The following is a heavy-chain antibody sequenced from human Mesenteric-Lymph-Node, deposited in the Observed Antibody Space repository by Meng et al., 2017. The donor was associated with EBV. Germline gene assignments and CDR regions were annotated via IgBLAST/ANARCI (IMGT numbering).Heavy chain of an antibody. CDR1: SGSINSGSYY. J-gene: IGHJ5*02. CDR2: IYYSGST. D-gene: IGHD3-10*01. CDR3: ARAHRVLFGELNWFDP. V-gene: IGHV4-30-4*01. Sequence: VRLQESGPGLVKPSPTLSLTCAASSGSINSGSYYWSWIRQPPGKGLEWIGYIYYSGSTYYNPSLKSRVTISVDTSKNQFSLKLKSVTAADTAVYYCARAHRVLFGELNWFDPWGQGTLVTVSS.